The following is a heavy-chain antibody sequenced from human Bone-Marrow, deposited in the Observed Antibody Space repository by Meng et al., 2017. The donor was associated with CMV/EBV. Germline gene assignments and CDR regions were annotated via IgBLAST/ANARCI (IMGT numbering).Heavy chain of an antibody. V-gene: IGHV1-8*03. CDR1: GYTFTAYY. D-gene: IGHD2-2*02. J-gene: IGHJ6*02. CDR2: MNPNSGNT. CDR3: ARGRYCSSTSCYRYYYYGMDV. Sequence: ASVKVSCKASGYTFTAYYMHWLRQAPGQGLEWMGWMNPNSGNTGYAQKFQGRVTITRNTSISTAYMELSSLRSEDTAVYYCARGRYCSSTSCYRYYYYGMDVWGQGTTVTVSS.